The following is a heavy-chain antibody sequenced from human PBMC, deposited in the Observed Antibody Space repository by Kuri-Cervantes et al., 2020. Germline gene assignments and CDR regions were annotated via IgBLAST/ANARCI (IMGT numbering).Heavy chain of an antibody. CDR2: IWYDGSNK. Sequence: GESLKISCAASGFTFSSYGMHWVRQAPGKGLEWVAVIWYDGSNKYYADSVKGRFTISRDNSKNTLYLQMNSLRAEDTAVYYCARGQPYGDYPYYYYYMDVWGKGTTVTVSS. D-gene: IGHD4-17*01. V-gene: IGHV3-33*01. CDR3: ARGQPYGDYPYYYYYMDV. J-gene: IGHJ6*03. CDR1: GFTFSSYG.